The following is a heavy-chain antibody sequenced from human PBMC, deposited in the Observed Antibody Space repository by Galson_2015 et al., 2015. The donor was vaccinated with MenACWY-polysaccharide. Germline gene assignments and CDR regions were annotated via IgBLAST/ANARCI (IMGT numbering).Heavy chain of an antibody. D-gene: IGHD5-12*01. Sequence: SLRLSCAASGFTFSTYWMHWVRQAPGKGLVWVSRIKSDGSSTSYADSVKGRFTISRDNSKNTLYLQMNSLRAEDTAVYYCARVYRGSDGGQGPLFTVSS. CDR1: GFTFSTYW. V-gene: IGHV3-74*01. J-gene: IGHJ4*02. CDR3: ARVYRGSD. CDR2: IKSDGSST.